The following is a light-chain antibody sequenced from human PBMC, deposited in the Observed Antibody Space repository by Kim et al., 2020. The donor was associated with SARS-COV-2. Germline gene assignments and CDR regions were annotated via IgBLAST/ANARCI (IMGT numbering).Light chain of an antibody. V-gene: IGLV3-9*01. CDR3: QVWDSTSVVV. CDR2: REV. CDR1: HMVSGV. J-gene: IGLJ2*01. Sequence: VCLGPTDSVTWVRYHMVSGVEHWYQQRPGQAPIPGIYREVNWPSGIPDRFSGSSSGNAATLTISIAQAGDEADYYCQVWDSTSVVVFGGGTQLTVL.